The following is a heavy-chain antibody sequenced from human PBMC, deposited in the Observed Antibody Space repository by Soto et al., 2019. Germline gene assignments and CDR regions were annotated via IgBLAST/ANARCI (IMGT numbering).Heavy chain of an antibody. D-gene: IGHD6-13*01. CDR2: IYPGDSDT. CDR1: GYSFTSYW. J-gene: IGHJ6*02. CDR3: ARHLTAAAGTQPDHYYYYGMDV. V-gene: IGHV5-51*01. Sequence: PGESLKISCKGSGYSFTSYWIGWVRQMPGKGLEWMGIIYPGDSDTRYSPSFQGQVTISADKSISTAYLQWSSLKASDTAMYYCARHLTAAAGTQPDHYYYYGMDVWGQGTTVTVSS.